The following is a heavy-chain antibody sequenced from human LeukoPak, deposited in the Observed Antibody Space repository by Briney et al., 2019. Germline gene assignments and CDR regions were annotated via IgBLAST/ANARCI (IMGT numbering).Heavy chain of an antibody. CDR1: GFTFSSYE. J-gene: IGHJ4*02. CDR2: ISSSAGTI. CDR3: ARGAPSGILSSPFDY. V-gene: IGHV3-48*03. D-gene: IGHD3-9*01. Sequence: GGSLRLSCAASGFTFSSYEMNWVRQAPGKGLEWVSYISSSAGTIYYADSVKGRFTISRDNAKNSLYPQMNSLTAEDTALYYCARGAPSGILSSPFDYWGQGTLVTVSS.